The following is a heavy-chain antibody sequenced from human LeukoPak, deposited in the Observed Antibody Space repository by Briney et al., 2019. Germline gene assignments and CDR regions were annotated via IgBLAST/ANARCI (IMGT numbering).Heavy chain of an antibody. CDR2: ITDNGRKT. Sequence: GGSLRLSCAASGLTFSSYAMSWVRQASGKGLEWVSGITDNGRKTYYADSVKGRFSISRDNSKNTLYLQMSDLRAEDTAVYYCAKITVATTPNYWGQGTLVTVSS. V-gene: IGHV3-23*01. CDR3: AKITVATTPNY. J-gene: IGHJ4*02. D-gene: IGHD3-10*01. CDR1: GLTFSSYA.